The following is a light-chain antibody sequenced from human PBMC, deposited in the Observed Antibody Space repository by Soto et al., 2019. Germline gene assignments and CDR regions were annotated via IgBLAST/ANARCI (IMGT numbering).Light chain of an antibody. Sequence: EIVMTQSPATLSVSPGERATLSCKASQSISNNLAWYQQKRGQAPRLLIYGASTRATGIPASFSGSGSGTEFTLTISSLQSEDFAFYYCQQYNNWRTFGQGTKVEI. CDR1: QSISNN. CDR3: QQYNNWRT. CDR2: GAS. J-gene: IGKJ1*01. V-gene: IGKV3-15*01.